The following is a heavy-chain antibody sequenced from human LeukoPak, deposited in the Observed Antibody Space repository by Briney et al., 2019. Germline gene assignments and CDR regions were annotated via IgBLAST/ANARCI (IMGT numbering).Heavy chain of an antibody. J-gene: IGHJ4*02. CDR1: GFTFSSYG. CDR2: ISYDGSNK. Sequence: GGSLRLSCAASGFTFSSYGMHWVRQAPGKGLEWVAVISYDGSNKYYADSVKGRFTISRDNSKNTLYLQMNSLRAEDTAVYYCAKDRXLGXCSGGSCYLDYWGQGTLVTVSS. CDR3: AKDRXLGXCSGGSCYLDY. V-gene: IGHV3-30*18. D-gene: IGHD2-15*01.